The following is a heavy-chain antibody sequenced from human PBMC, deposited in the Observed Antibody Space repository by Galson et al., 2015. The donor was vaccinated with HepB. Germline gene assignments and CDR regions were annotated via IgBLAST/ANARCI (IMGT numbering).Heavy chain of an antibody. V-gene: IGHV1-2*06. Sequence: SVKVSCKASGYTFTGYHIHWVRQAPGQGLDWMGHVDPNNGVTNYAQKFHGRITGTRDTSINTVYMELKSLISDDTAVYYCARDLDYGGVYGSTWYFDYWGQGTLVTVSS. D-gene: IGHD4-23*01. CDR1: GYTFTGYH. J-gene: IGHJ4*02. CDR3: ARDLDYGGVYGSTWYFDY. CDR2: VDPNNGVT.